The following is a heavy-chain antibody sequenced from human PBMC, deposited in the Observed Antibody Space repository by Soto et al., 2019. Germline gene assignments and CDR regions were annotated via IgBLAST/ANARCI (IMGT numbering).Heavy chain of an antibody. V-gene: IGHV3-23*01. J-gene: IGHJ5*02. D-gene: IGHD6-13*01. CDR2: ISGSGGST. CDR1: GFTFSSYA. CDR3: AKDSPLYSSSWYGWFDP. Sequence: GGSLRLSCAASGFTFSSYAMSWVRQAPGKGLEWVSAISGSGGSTYYADSVKGRFTISRDNSKNMLYLQMNSLRAEDTAVYYCAKDSPLYSSSWYGWFDPWGQGTLVTVSS.